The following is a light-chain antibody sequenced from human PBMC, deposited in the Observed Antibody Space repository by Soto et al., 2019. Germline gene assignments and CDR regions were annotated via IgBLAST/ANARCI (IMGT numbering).Light chain of an antibody. V-gene: IGLV3-1*01. CDR3: QAWDSSIV. J-gene: IGLJ2*01. Sequence: SYELTQPPSVSVSPGQTASIPCSGDKLGDKYACWYQQKPGQSPVLVIYQDSKRPSGIPERFSGSNSGNTATLTISGTQAMDEDDYYCQAWDSSIVFGGGTKLTVL. CDR1: KLGDKY. CDR2: QDS.